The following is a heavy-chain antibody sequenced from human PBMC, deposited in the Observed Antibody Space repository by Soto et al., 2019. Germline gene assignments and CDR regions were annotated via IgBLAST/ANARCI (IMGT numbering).Heavy chain of an antibody. CDR1: VYTFTSYD. V-gene: IGHV1-8*01. CDR2: MNPNSANT. Sequence: ASGKVSFKGSVYTFTSYDINWVRQATGQGIEWMGWMNPNSANTGYAQKLQGRVTMTRNTSISTAYMELSSLRSEDTAVYYCASDGLRGMAFWGQRTTVTVSS. CDR3: ASDGLRGMAF. D-gene: IGHD5-12*01. J-gene: IGHJ6*02.